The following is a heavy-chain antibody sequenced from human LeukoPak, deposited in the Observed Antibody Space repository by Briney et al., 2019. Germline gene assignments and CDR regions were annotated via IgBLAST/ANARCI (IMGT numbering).Heavy chain of an antibody. V-gene: IGHV1-18*01. CDR2: MSADNGNT. D-gene: IGHD3-22*01. J-gene: IGHJ3*02. Sequence: ASVKVSCKASGYTVTSNGISWVRQAPGQGLEWMGWMSADNGNTNYEQKLQGRVTMTTDTSTSTAYMELRSLRSDDTAVYYCASLKNSYDSSGYLVTDAFDIWGQGTMVTVSS. CDR1: GYTVTSNG. CDR3: ASLKNSYDSSGYLVTDAFDI.